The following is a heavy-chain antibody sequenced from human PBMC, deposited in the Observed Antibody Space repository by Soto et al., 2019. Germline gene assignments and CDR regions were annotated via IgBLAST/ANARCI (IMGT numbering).Heavy chain of an antibody. Sequence: QVQLQESGPGLVKPSETLSLTCTVSGDSISPYYWSWIRQPPGKGLGWIGYIYYSGTTNYNPSLKGRVTLSVDTSKNQFTRKLSSVTAADTALYYCAKVAGSGELGYWGQGILVTVSS. CDR3: AKVAGSGELGY. V-gene: IGHV4-59*01. CDR2: IYYSGTT. D-gene: IGHD3-10*01. J-gene: IGHJ4*02. CDR1: GDSISPYY.